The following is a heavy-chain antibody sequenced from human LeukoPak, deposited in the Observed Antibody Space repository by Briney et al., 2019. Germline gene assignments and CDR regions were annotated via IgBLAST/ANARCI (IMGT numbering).Heavy chain of an antibody. V-gene: IGHV3-53*04. CDR1: GFSFGSYA. CDR2: IYSGGST. J-gene: IGHJ6*02. Sequence: GGSLRLSCAASGFSFGSYAMSWVRQAPGKGLEWVSVIYSGGSTYYADSVKGRFTISRHNSKNTLYLQMNSLRAEDTAVYYCARVMGSGSYYPYYYYGMDVWGQGTTVTVSS. D-gene: IGHD3-10*01. CDR3: ARVMGSGSYYPYYYYGMDV.